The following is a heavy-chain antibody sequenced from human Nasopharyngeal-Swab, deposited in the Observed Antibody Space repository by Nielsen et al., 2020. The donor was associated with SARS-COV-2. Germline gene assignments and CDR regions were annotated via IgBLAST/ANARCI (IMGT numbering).Heavy chain of an antibody. CDR3: AKQGGVFHFRSSFYPDY. Sequence: GESLKISCAASGFTFTNFGMHWVRQAPGKGLQWVAFISYEGSKRYYTDSVKGRFTIPRDHSKNTVYLQMNSLRTEDTAVYFCAKQGGVFHFRSSFYPDYWGQGSLVTVS. CDR2: ISYEGSKR. V-gene: IGHV3-30*18. CDR1: GFTFTNFG. J-gene: IGHJ4*02. D-gene: IGHD3-3*02.